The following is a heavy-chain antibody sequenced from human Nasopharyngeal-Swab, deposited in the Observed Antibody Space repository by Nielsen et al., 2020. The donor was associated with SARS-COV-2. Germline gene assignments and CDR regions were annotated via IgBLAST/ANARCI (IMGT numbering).Heavy chain of an antibody. CDR3: AREGVAATPYCDY. CDR1: GFTFSSYA. J-gene: IGHJ4*02. D-gene: IGHD2-15*01. Sequence: AGSLRLSCAASGFTFSSYAMNWARLAPVKGLEWVDVISSDGSNKYYADSVKGRFTISRDNSKNTLYLQMNRLRAEDTGVYYCAREGVAATPYCDYWGQGTLVTVST. V-gene: IGHV3-30-3*01. CDR2: ISSDGSNK.